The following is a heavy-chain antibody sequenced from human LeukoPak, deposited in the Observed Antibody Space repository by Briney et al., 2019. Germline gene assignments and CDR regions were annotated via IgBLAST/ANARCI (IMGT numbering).Heavy chain of an antibody. V-gene: IGHV3-49*04. CDR2: IRSKAYGGTT. CDR3: TRDSSVLRYFDWLLYGESFDY. Sequence: GRSLRLSCTASGFTFGDYAMSWVRQAPGKGLEWVGFIRSKAYGGTTEYAASVKGRFTISRDDSKSIAYLQMNSLKTEDTAVYYCTRDSSVLRYFDWLLYGESFDYWGQGTLVTVSS. J-gene: IGHJ4*02. D-gene: IGHD3-9*01. CDR1: GFTFGDYA.